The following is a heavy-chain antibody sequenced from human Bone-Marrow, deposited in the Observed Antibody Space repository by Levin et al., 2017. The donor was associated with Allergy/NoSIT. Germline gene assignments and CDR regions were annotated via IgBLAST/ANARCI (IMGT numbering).Heavy chain of an antibody. D-gene: IGHD3-10*01. J-gene: IGHJ4*02. V-gene: IGHV1-2*02. CDR2: IYPNSGVT. CDR3: ALTYYYGSGSYYLAYFDY. CDR1: GYTFTDYY. Sequence: GASVKVSCKASGYTFTDYYMHWVRQAPGQGLEWMGWIYPNSGVTNYARKFQGRVTMTRDTSISTAYLDLSRLRSDDTAVYYCALTYYYGSGSYYLAYFDYWGQGTLVIVSS.